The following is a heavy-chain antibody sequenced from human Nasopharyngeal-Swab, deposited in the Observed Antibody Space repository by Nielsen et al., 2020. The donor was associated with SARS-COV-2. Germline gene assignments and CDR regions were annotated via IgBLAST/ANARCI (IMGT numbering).Heavy chain of an antibody. CDR3: ARDPPRRITMIVDEVRP. V-gene: IGHV3-9*01. CDR2: INWNSGTT. Sequence: LKISCAASGFTFGDFAMHWVRQAPGKGLEWVSGINWNSGTTGYADSVKGRFTISRDNAKNSLYLQMNSLRTEDTALYYCARDPPRRITMIVDEVRPWGQGTLVTVSS. J-gene: IGHJ5*02. CDR1: GFTFGDFA. D-gene: IGHD3-22*01.